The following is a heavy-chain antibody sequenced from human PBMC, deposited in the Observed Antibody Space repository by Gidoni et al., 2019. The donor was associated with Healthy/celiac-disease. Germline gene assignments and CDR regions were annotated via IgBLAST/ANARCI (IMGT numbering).Heavy chain of an antibody. Sequence: EVQLVESGGGLVKPGGSLRLSCAASGFTFSNAWMSWVRQAPGKGLEWVGRIKSKTDGGTTDYAAPVKGRFTISRDDSKNTLYLQMNSLKTEDTAVYYCTTGYYDSSGYYPAGDYWGQGTLVTVSS. V-gene: IGHV3-15*01. CDR1: GFTFSNAW. CDR2: IKSKTDGGTT. J-gene: IGHJ4*02. D-gene: IGHD3-22*01. CDR3: TTGYYDSSGYYPAGDY.